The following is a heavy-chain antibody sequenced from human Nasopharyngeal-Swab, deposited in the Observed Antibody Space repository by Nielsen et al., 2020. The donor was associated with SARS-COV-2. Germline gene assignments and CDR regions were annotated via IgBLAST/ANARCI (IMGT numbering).Heavy chain of an antibody. D-gene: IGHD4-17*01. CDR3: ARETPTVTGSGFDY. CDR1: GFTVSGNY. Sequence: GESLKISCAASGFTVSGNYMSWVRQAPGKGLEWVSVIYSGGSTYYADSVKGRFTISRDNSKNTLYLQMNSLRAEDTAVYYCARETPTVTGSGFDYWGQGTLVTVSS. J-gene: IGHJ4*02. CDR2: IYSGGST. V-gene: IGHV3-66*01.